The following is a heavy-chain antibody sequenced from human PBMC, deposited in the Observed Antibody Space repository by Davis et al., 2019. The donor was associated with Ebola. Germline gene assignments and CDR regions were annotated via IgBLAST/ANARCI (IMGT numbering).Heavy chain of an antibody. Sequence: PSETLSLTCTVSGGSISSNNYYWGWIRQPPGKGLEWIGSIDHSGSTSHNPSLKSRVTISVDTSKNQFSLKISSVTAADTAVYYCARTYYYDSSGYYFYYYYGMDVWGQGTTVTVSS. D-gene: IGHD3-22*01. V-gene: IGHV4-39*01. CDR2: IDHSGST. J-gene: IGHJ6*02. CDR3: ARTYYYDSSGYYFYYYYGMDV. CDR1: GGSISSNNYY.